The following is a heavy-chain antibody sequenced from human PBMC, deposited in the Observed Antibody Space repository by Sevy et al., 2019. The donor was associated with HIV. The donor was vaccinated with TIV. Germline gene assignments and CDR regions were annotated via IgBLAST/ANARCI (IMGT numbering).Heavy chain of an antibody. CDR1: GFTFSSYW. D-gene: IGHD3-22*01. CDR2: INYAGSTT. CDR3: ARSDDSSGYYNY. Sequence: GGSLRLSCAASGFTFSSYWMHWVRQAPGKGLVWVSHINYAGSTTTYADSVKGRFTISRDNAKNTLYLQMNSLRAEDMAVYYCARSDDSSGYYNYWGQGTLVTVSS. J-gene: IGHJ4*02. V-gene: IGHV3-74*01.